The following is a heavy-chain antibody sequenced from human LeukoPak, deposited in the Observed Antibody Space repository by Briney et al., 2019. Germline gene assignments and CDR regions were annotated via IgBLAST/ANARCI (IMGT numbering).Heavy chain of an antibody. Sequence: SETLSLTCTVSGGSISSYYWSWIRQPPGKGLEWIGSMFHSGSTYYNPSLKSRVTMSVDTSKNQFSLKLSSVTAADTAVYYCARVRYNWNRDFDYWGQGTLVTVSS. D-gene: IGHD1-20*01. J-gene: IGHJ4*02. CDR2: MFHSGST. CDR3: ARVRYNWNRDFDY. V-gene: IGHV4-59*04. CDR1: GGSISSYY.